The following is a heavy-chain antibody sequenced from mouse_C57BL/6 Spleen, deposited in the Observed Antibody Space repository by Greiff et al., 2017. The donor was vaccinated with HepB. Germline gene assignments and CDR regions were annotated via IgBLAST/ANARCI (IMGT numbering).Heavy chain of an antibody. CDR2: INPSNGGT. D-gene: IGHD1-1*01. CDR1: GYTFTSYW. V-gene: IGHV1-53*01. Sequence: QVQLQQPGPELVKPGASVKLSCKASGYTFTSYWMHWVKQRPGQGLEWIGNINPSNGGTNYNEKFKSKATLTVDKSSSTAYMQLSSLTSEDSAVYYCAREGDTTVVTRDYFDYWGQGTTLTVSS. J-gene: IGHJ2*01. CDR3: AREGDTTVVTRDYFDY.